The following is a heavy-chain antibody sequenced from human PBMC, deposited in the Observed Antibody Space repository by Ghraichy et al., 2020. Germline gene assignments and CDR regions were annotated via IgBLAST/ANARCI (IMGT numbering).Heavy chain of an antibody. V-gene: IGHV4-59*01. CDR2: IYYSGST. D-gene: IGHD3-22*01. CDR1: GGSISSYY. CDR3: ARGRGGDSSGYWFDP. Sequence: SQTLSLTCTVSGGSISSYYWSWIRQPPGKGLEWIGYIYYSGSTNYNPSLKSRVTISVDTSKNQFSLKLSSVTAADTAVYYCARGRGGDSSGYWFDPWGQGTLVTVSS. J-gene: IGHJ5*02.